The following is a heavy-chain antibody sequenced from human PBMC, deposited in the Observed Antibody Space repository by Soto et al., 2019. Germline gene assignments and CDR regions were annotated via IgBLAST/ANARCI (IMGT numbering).Heavy chain of an antibody. Sequence: GGSLRLSCAASGFTFSSHAMSWVRQAPGEGLEWVSSISGSGTSTYYADSVRGRFTISRDNSKNTLFLQMNSLRAEDTALYYCAKQRAGYGSGSDTYYFDFWGQGTPVTVSS. V-gene: IGHV3-23*01. CDR2: ISGSGTST. J-gene: IGHJ4*02. CDR1: GFTFSSHA. D-gene: IGHD3-10*01. CDR3: AKQRAGYGSGSDTYYFDF.